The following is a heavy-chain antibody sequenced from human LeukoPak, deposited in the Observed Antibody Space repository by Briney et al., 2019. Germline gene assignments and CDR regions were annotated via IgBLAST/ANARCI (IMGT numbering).Heavy chain of an antibody. V-gene: IGHV4-34*01. CDR1: GGSFSDYY. Sequence: SETLSLTCAVYGGSFSDYYWTWVRQSPGKGLEWIGEIHHSGSTNYNPSLKSRVTISADTSKSQFSLKVTSVTAADTALYYCARVAHPSRNGYYLGYWGEGTLVTIS. D-gene: IGHD5-12*01. J-gene: IGHJ4*02. CDR2: IHHSGST. CDR3: ARVAHPSRNGYYLGY.